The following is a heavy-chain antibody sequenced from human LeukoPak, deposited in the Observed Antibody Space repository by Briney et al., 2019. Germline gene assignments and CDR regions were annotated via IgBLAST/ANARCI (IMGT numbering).Heavy chain of an antibody. J-gene: IGHJ4*02. CDR2: TNPNSGGT. D-gene: IGHD2-21*02. Sequence: ASVKVSCKASGYTFSGFLMHWVRQAPGQGLEWMGRTNPNSGGTNYAQKFQGRVTMTRDTSISTAYMELSRLRSDDTAVYYCARDYCGGDCFPDSWGQGTLVTVSS. CDR3: ARDYCGGDCFPDS. V-gene: IGHV1-2*06. CDR1: GYTFSGFL.